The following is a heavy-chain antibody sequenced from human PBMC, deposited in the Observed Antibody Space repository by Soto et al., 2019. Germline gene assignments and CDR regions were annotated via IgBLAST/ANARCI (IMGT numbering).Heavy chain of an antibody. CDR1: GYTFTSYA. V-gene: IGHV1-3*01. CDR3: AREEYYYDSSGYSYCFDY. D-gene: IGHD3-22*01. CDR2: INAGNGNT. J-gene: IGHJ4*02. Sequence: ASVKVSCKASGYTFTSYAMHWVRQAPGQRLEWMGWINAGNGNTKYSQKFQGRVTITRDTSASTAYMELSSLRSEDTAVYYCAREEYYYDSSGYSYCFDYWGQGTLVTVSS.